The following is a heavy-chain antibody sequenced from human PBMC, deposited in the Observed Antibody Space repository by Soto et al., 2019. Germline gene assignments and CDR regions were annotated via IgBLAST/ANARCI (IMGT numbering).Heavy chain of an antibody. CDR1: GFTVSSNY. CDR3: ASFGARYCSGGSCYAPIGFDY. CDR2: IYSGGST. D-gene: IGHD2-15*01. J-gene: IGHJ4*02. Sequence: GGSLRLSCAASGFTVSSNYMSWVRQAPGKGLEWVSVIYSGGSTYYADSVKGRFTISRDNSKNTLYLQMNSLRAEDTAVYYCASFGARYCSGGSCYAPIGFDYWGQGTLVTVSS. V-gene: IGHV3-66*01.